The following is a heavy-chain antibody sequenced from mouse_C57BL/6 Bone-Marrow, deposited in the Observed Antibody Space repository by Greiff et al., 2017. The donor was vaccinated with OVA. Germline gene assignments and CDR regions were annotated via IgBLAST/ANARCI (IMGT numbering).Heavy chain of an antibody. J-gene: IGHJ4*01. V-gene: IGHV2-5*01. CDR2: IWRGGST. Sequence: VQLVESGPGLVQPSQRLSITCTVSGFSLTSYGVHWVRQSPGKGLEWLGVIWRGGSTDYNAAFMSRLSITKDNSKSQVFFKMNSLQADDTAIYYCAKKGYGSLYAMDYWGQGTSVTVSS. D-gene: IGHD1-1*01. CDR1: GFSLTSYG. CDR3: AKKGYGSLYAMDY.